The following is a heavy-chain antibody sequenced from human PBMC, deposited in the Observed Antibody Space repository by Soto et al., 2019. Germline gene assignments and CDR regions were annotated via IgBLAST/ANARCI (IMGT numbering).Heavy chain of an antibody. Sequence: QVQLVESGGAVVQPGKSLRLSCAASGFTFSSYTMHWVRQAPGRGLQWVAVVSYDGTNTYYEDSVRGRFTISRDNSNSPTSVQMNNLRGDDAADKYRVAAAMWTGNGFESWGRGTRVTVSS. CDR2: VSYDGTNT. V-gene: IGHV3-30*04. CDR3: VAAAMWTGNGFES. CDR1: GFTFSSYT. D-gene: IGHD6-25*01. J-gene: IGHJ4*02.